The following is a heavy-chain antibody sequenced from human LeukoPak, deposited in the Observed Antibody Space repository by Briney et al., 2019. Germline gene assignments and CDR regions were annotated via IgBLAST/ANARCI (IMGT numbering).Heavy chain of an antibody. CDR3: ARDPEDYYESSGYYDAFDI. CDR1: GFTFSSYC. D-gene: IGHD3-22*01. Sequence: GGSLRLSCAASGFTFSSYCMSWVRQAPGKGLEWVANIKQDGSGKYYVDSVKGRFTISRDNAKNSLYLQMNSLRAEDTAVYYCARDPEDYYESSGYYDAFDIWGQGTMVTVSS. V-gene: IGHV3-7*01. CDR2: IKQDGSGK. J-gene: IGHJ3*02.